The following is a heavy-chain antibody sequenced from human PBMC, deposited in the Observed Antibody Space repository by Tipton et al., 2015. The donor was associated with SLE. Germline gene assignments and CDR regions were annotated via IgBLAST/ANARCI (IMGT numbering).Heavy chain of an antibody. CDR2: ITHSGDT. V-gene: IGHV4-34*01. J-gene: IGHJ5*02. CDR1: GGSLTGYF. Sequence: TLSLTCAVYGGSLTGYFWTWVRQPPGKGLEWIGDITHSGDTNYSPSLKSRVTISVDTSTNHFSLKLSSVTAADTGIYYCVRASFVMVAYNGLGYNWLDPWGQGALVTVSS. D-gene: IGHD3-16*01. CDR3: VRASFVMVAYNGLGYNWLDP.